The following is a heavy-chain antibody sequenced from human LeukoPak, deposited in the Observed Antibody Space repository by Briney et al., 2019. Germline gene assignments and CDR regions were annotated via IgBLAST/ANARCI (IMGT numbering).Heavy chain of an antibody. CDR3: AKDRGSLGRYYFDY. D-gene: IGHD1-26*01. J-gene: IGHJ4*02. Sequence: GRSLRLSCAASGLTFDDYAMHWVRQAPGKSLEWVSGISWNSGSIGYADSVKGRFTISRDNAKNSLYLQMNSLRAEDTALYYCAKDRGSLGRYYFDYWGQGTLVTVSS. CDR2: ISWNSGSI. CDR1: GLTFDDYA. V-gene: IGHV3-9*01.